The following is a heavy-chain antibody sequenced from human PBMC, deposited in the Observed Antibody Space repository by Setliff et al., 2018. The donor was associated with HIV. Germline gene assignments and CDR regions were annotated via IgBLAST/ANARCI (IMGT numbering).Heavy chain of an antibody. V-gene: IGHV1-3*01. Sequence: ASVKVSCKTSGYSFTNYAIHWVRQAPGQGLEWMGWINAGNGNTKYSQKFQGRVTITRDTSASTAYMELSSLRSEDTAVYYCARAREYCSSTSCPYAFDIWG. CDR2: INAGNGNT. CDR3: ARAREYCSSTSCPYAFDI. CDR1: GYSFTNYA. J-gene: IGHJ3*02. D-gene: IGHD2-2*01.